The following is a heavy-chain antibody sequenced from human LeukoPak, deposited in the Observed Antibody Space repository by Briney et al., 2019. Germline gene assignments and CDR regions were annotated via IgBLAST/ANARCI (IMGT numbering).Heavy chain of an antibody. CDR1: GGSISSGGYY. D-gene: IGHD2-2*01. CDR3: ARGGTRHYFQH. V-gene: IGHV4-61*08. Sequence: SETLSLTCTVSGGSISSGGYYWSWIRQPPGKGLEWIGYIYYSGSTNYNPSLKSRVTVSVDTSKNQFSLKLSSVTAADTAVYYCARGGTRHYFQHWGQGTLVTVSS. J-gene: IGHJ1*01. CDR2: IYYSGST.